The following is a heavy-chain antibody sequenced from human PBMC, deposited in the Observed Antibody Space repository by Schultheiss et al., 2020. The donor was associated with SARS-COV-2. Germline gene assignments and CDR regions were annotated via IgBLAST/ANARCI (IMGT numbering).Heavy chain of an antibody. V-gene: IGHV3-74*01. J-gene: IGHJ4*02. CDR3: AKDLPVKWLGLDS. CDR2: ISSDGSST. Sequence: GGSLRLSCAASGFTFSRYWMHWVRQAPGKGLVWVSRISSDGSSTSYADSVRGRFTISRDNYRDTVYLQMNSLNAGDTAVYYCAKDLPVKWLGLDSWGRGTLVTVSS. D-gene: IGHD5-12*01. CDR1: GFTFSRYW.